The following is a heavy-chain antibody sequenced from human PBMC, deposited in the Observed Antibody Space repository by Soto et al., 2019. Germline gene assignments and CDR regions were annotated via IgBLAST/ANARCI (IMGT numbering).Heavy chain of an antibody. Sequence: SETLSLTCPVSGGSVSSNSYSWGWIRQSPGKGLEWIGTIYSSENTYYNPSLLSRVTISVDTSKNEFSLRLSSVTAADTAVYYCARDKKKFVKTNSYYYYGMDVWGQGTTVTVSS. D-gene: IGHD1-7*01. CDR3: ARDKKKFVKTNSYYYYGMDV. V-gene: IGHV4-39*02. CDR1: GGSVSSNSYS. J-gene: IGHJ6*02. CDR2: IYSSENT.